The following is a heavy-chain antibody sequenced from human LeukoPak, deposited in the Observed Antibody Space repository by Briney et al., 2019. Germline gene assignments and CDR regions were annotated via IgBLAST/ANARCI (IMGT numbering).Heavy chain of an antibody. J-gene: IGHJ4*02. CDR2: INPNSGGT. CDR1: GYTFTGYF. V-gene: IGHV1-2*02. CDR3: ARVLDYGGNSFYDY. D-gene: IGHD4-23*01. Sequence: ASVKVSCKASGYTFTGYFMHWVRQAPGQGLEWMGWINPNSGGTNYAQKFQGRVTMTRDTSISTAYMELSRLRSDDTAVYYCARVLDYGGNSFYDYWGQGTLVTVSS.